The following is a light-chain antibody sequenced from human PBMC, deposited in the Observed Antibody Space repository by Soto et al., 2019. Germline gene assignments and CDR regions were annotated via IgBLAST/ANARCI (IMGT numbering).Light chain of an antibody. J-gene: IGLJ1*01. CDR3: GSWDSSLSAYV. CDR1: SSNIGGNS. V-gene: IGLV1-51*01. Sequence: QSVMTQPPSGSAAPGQRVTISCSGSSSNIGGNSVSWYQQLPGTAPKLLIYDDDKRTSGIPDRFSGSKSGTSATLGITGFQTGDEADYYCGSWDSSLSAYVFGTGTKLTVL. CDR2: DDD.